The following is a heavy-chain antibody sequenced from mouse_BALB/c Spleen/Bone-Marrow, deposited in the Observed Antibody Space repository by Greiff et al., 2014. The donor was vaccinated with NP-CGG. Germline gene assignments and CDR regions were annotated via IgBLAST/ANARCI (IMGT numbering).Heavy chain of an antibody. CDR1: GFTFSSFG. Sequence: EVKLMESGGGLVQPGGSRKLSCAASGFTFSSFGMHWVRQAPEKGLEWVAYISTGSSTIYYADTVKGRFTISRDNPKNTLSLQMTSLRSEDTAMYYCARSDGAMDYWGQGTSVTVSS. V-gene: IGHV5-17*02. CDR3: ARSDGAMDY. D-gene: IGHD2-3*01. J-gene: IGHJ4*01. CDR2: ISTGSSTI.